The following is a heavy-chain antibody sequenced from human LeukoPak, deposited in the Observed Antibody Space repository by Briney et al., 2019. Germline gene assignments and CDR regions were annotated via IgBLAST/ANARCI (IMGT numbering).Heavy chain of an antibody. CDR1: GLTFSSYE. D-gene: IGHD4-17*01. Sequence: GGSLRLSCAASGLTFSSYEMNWVRQAPGKGLEWVSYIGPSGVNIYYADSVRGRFTVSRDNAKSSVYLQMNSLTAEDTAIYYCATLYGRDYWGQGTLVTVSS. V-gene: IGHV3-48*03. CDR2: IGPSGVNI. CDR3: ATLYGRDY. J-gene: IGHJ4*02.